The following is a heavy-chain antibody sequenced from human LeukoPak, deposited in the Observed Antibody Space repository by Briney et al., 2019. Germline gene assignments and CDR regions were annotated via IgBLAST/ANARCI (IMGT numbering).Heavy chain of an antibody. CDR1: GFTFSSYW. Sequence: GGSLRLSCAASGFTFSSYWMHWVRQAPGKGLVWVSRINSDGSSTNYADSVKGRFTISRDNAKNTLNLQMNSLRAEDTAVYYCATSTYCSGGSCYSRTFQYWGQGTLVTVSS. CDR3: ATSTYCSGGSCYSRTFQY. V-gene: IGHV3-74*01. CDR2: INSDGSST. J-gene: IGHJ4*02. D-gene: IGHD2-15*01.